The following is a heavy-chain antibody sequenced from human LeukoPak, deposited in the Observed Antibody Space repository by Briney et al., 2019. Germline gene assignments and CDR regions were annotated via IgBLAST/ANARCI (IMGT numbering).Heavy chain of an antibody. J-gene: IGHJ4*02. CDR3: ANGRSRAGVIDY. D-gene: IGHD1-26*01. CDR1: GYSISSGYY. CDR2: IYHSGST. V-gene: IGHV4-38-2*02. Sequence: PSETLSLTCTVSGYSISSGYYWGWIRQPPGKGLEWIGSIYHSGSTYYNPSLKSRVTISVDTSKNQFSLKLSSVTAADTAVYYCANGRSRAGVIDYWGQGTLVTLSS.